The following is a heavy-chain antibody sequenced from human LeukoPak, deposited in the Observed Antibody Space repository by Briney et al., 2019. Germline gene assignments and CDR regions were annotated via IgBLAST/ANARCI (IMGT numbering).Heavy chain of an antibody. V-gene: IGHV3-15*01. CDR1: GFTFSNAW. CDR2: IKSKTDGGTT. Sequence: GGSLRLSCAASGFTFSNAWMSWVRQAPGKGLEWVGRIKSKTDGGTTDYAAPVKGRFTISRDDSKNTLYPQMNSLKTEDTAVYYCTTDSYGDAIIDYWGQGTLVTVSS. CDR3: TTDSYGDAIIDY. D-gene: IGHD4-17*01. J-gene: IGHJ4*02.